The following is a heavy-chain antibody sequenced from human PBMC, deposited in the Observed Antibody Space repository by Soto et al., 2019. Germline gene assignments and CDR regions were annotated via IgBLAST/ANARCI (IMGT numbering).Heavy chain of an antibody. D-gene: IGHD4-4*01. Sequence: QVQLVESGGGVVQPGRSLRLSCAASGFTFSSYAMHWVRQAPGKGLEWVAGISYDGSNKYYADSVKGRFTISRDNSKNTLYLQMNSLRAEDTAVYYCARGPYSNYPYYYYGMDVWGQGTTVTVSS. CDR1: GFTFSSYA. CDR3: ARGPYSNYPYYYYGMDV. J-gene: IGHJ6*02. CDR2: ISYDGSNK. V-gene: IGHV3-30-3*01.